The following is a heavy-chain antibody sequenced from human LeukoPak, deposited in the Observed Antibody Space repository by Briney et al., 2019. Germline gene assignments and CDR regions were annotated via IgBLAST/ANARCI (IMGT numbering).Heavy chain of an antibody. CDR2: IIPIFGTA. D-gene: IGHD2-15*01. V-gene: IGHV1-69*13. Sequence: SVKVSCKASGGTFSSYAISWVRQAPGQGLAWMGGIIPIFGTANYAQKFQGRVTITADESTSTAYMELSSLRSEDTAVYYCAIGYCSGGSCYSLDYWGQGTLVTVSS. CDR1: GGTFSSYA. CDR3: AIGYCSGGSCYSLDY. J-gene: IGHJ4*02.